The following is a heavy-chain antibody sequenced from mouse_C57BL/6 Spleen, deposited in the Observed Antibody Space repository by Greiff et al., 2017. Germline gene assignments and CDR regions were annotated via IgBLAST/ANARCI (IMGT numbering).Heavy chain of an antibody. CDR1: GYTFTSYW. V-gene: IGHV1-5*01. Sequence: FQLQQSGTVLARPGASVKMSCKTSGYTFTSYWMHWVKQRPGQGLEWIGAIYPGNSDTSYNQKFKGKAKLTAVTSASTAYMELSSLTNEDSSVYYCTRDYDYDVSFFDYWGQGTTLTVSS. J-gene: IGHJ2*01. CDR3: TRDYDYDVSFFDY. CDR2: IYPGNSDT. D-gene: IGHD2-4*01.